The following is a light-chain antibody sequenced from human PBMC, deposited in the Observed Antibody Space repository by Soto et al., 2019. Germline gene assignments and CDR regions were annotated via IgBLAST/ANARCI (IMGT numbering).Light chain of an antibody. CDR1: SSDLRVYNF. Sequence: QSALTQPASVSGSPGQSITLSCTGTSSDLRVYNFVSWYQQHPGKAPKLMIYDVSNRPSGVSDRFSGSKSGNTASLTISGLQAEDEADYFCSSYASSTTLLFGGGTKLTVL. CDR2: DVS. J-gene: IGLJ2*01. V-gene: IGLV2-14*03. CDR3: SSYASSTTLL.